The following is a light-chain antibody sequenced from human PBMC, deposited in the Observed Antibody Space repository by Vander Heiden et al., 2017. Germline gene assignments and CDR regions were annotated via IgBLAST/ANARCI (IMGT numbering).Light chain of an antibody. CDR3: ELWHSRSDHVV. CDR2: DDT. Sequence: SYVLTQPPSVSAAPGQTARITCGGDDIGSKGVHWYQQKPGHAPVLVIYDDTNRPSDIPDRISGSNSANTATLTISRVEAGDEADYYCELWHSRSDHVVFGGGTKLTVL. J-gene: IGLJ3*02. CDR1: DIGSKG. V-gene: IGLV3-21*02.